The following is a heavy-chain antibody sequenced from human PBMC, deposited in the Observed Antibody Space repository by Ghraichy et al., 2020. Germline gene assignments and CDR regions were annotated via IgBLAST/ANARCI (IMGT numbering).Heavy chain of an antibody. CDR3: AKDREQHGSGSRALDI. CDR2: ISGSGGTT. CDR1: GFKFRNYD. D-gene: IGHD3-10*01. V-gene: IGHV3-23*01. Sequence: GGSLRLSCAVSGFKFRNYDMSWVRQAPGKGLEWVSVISGSGGTTNYADSVKGRFTISRDNSKDTVDLQMNSLRAEDTATYYCAKDREQHGSGSRALDIWGQGTMVTVSS. J-gene: IGHJ3*02.